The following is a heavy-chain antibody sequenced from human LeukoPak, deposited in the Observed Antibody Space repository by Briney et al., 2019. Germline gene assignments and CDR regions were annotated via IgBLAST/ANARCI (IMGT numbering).Heavy chain of an antibody. CDR3: ARRQGYYGSGSYSSEMDV. V-gene: IGHV4-59*08. CDR2: IYYSGST. Sequence: SETLSLTCTVSGGSISSYYWSWIRQPPGKGLEWVGYIYYSGSTNYNPSLKSRVTISVDTSKNQFSLKLSSVTAADTAVYYCARRQGYYGSGSYSSEMDVWGQGTTVTVSS. CDR1: GGSISSYY. J-gene: IGHJ6*02. D-gene: IGHD3-10*01.